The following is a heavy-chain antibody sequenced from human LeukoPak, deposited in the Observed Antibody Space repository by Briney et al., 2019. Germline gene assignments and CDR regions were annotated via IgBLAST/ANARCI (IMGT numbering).Heavy chain of an antibody. V-gene: IGHV3-23*01. CDR3: GRGGMGEYTGYDDF. D-gene: IGHD5-12*01. Sequence: GGSLRLSCAASGFTVSSNYMSWVRQAPGKGLEWVPAISGSGGSTYYADSVKGRFTISRDNSKNTLYLQMNSLRAEDTAVYYCGRGGMGEYTGYDDFWGQGTLVTVSS. CDR2: ISGSGGST. CDR1: GFTVSSNY. J-gene: IGHJ4*02.